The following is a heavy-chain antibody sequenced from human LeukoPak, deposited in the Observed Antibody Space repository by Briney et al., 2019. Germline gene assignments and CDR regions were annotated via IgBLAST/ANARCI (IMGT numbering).Heavy chain of an antibody. CDR3: ARHPFFAPFDF. D-gene: IGHD3-3*01. V-gene: IGHV4-59*08. Sequence: SDTLSLACAVSGGSGSSDYWSWRRLPPGKGLEWIGYIYISGNTNYNPSLKSRVTISLDTSKNQFSLKLSSVTAADTAVYYCARHPFFAPFDFWGRGTLVTVSS. CDR2: IYISGNT. CDR1: GGSGSSDY. J-gene: IGHJ4*02.